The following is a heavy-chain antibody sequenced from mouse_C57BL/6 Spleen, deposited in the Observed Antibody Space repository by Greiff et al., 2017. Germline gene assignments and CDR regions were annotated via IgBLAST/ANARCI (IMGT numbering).Heavy chain of an antibody. CDR1: GYTFTTYP. J-gene: IGHJ1*03. CDR2: FHPYNDDT. Sequence: QVQLQQSGAELVKPGASVKMSCKASGYTFTTYPIEWMKQNHGKSLEWIGNFHPYNDDTKYNEKFKGKATLTVEKSSSTVYLELSRLTSDDSAVYYCARGGYYGSSSYWYFDVWGKGTTVTVSS. V-gene: IGHV1-47*01. CDR3: ARGGYYGSSSYWYFDV. D-gene: IGHD1-1*01.